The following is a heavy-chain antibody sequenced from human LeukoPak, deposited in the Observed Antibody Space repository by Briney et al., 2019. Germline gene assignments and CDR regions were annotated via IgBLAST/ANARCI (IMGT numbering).Heavy chain of an antibody. J-gene: IGHJ6*02. CDR1: GYTFTGYY. CDR2: INPNSGGT. Sequence: ASVKVSCKASGYTFTGYYMHWVRQAPGQGLEWMGWINPNSGGTNYAQKFQGRVTMTRDTSISTAYMELSRLRSDDTAVYYCARGGSYYYDSNPGSYYYGMDVCGQGTTVTVSS. V-gene: IGHV1-2*02. D-gene: IGHD3-22*01. CDR3: ARGGSYYYDSNPGSYYYGMDV.